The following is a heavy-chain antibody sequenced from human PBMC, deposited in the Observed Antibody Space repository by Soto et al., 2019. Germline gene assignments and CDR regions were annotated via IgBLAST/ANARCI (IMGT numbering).Heavy chain of an antibody. V-gene: IGHV4-30-2*01. CDR2: IYHSGST. J-gene: IGHJ5*02. CDR3: ASTICSSTSCYDPWFDP. CDR1: GGSISSGGYS. Sequence: QLQLQESGSGLVKPSQTLSLTCAVSGGSISSGGYSWSWIRQPPGKGLEWIGYIYHSGSTYYNPSLKSRVTLSVDRSKNQFSLKLSSVTAADTAVYYCASTICSSTSCYDPWFDPWGQGTLVTVSS. D-gene: IGHD2-2*01.